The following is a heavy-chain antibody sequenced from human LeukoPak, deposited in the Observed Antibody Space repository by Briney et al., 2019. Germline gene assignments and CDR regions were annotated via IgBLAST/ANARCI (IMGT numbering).Heavy chain of an antibody. D-gene: IGHD3-10*01. Sequence: SGTLSLTCTVSGGSISNTSYYWDWIRQPPGKGLEWIGSIYYSWSTYYNPSLKSRVTISVDTSKNQFSLKLRYVTAADTAVYYCARGTGSGIYYYMDVWGKGTTVSVSS. V-gene: IGHV4-39*07. J-gene: IGHJ6*03. CDR1: GGSISNTSYY. CDR2: IYYSWST. CDR3: ARGTGSGIYYYMDV.